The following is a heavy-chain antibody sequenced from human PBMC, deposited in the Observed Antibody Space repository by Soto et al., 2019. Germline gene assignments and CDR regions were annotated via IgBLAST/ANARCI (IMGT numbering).Heavy chain of an antibody. CDR3: ARTSAPEIPPDV. Sequence: VCCQASGDTFTSYGISRVRQAPGQGLEWMGWISAYNGNTNYAQKLQGRVTMTTDTSTSTAYMELRSLRSDDTAVYYCARTSAPEIPPDVWGQGTTVNVSS. CDR2: ISAYNGNT. J-gene: IGHJ6*02. V-gene: IGHV1-18*01. D-gene: IGHD2-2*01. CDR1: GDTFTSYG.